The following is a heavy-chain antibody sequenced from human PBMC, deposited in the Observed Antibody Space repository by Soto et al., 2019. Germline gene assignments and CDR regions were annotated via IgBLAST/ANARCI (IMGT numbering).Heavy chain of an antibody. CDR3: ARARASVSYFYYVMEV. CDR1: GFIFSTYG. D-gene: IGHD3-10*01. J-gene: IGHJ6*02. Sequence: QVQLVESGGGVVQPGRSLRLSCAASGFIFSTYGMHWVRQAPGKGLEWVAVISYDGTNQYYADSVKGRFNISRDNPNNTLYVQMNSLRVEDTAVYYCARARASVSYFYYVMEVWGQGTTVTVSS. V-gene: IGHV3-30*03. CDR2: ISYDGTNQ.